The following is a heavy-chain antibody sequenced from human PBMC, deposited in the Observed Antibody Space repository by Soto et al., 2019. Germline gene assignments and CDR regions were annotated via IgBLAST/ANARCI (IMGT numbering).Heavy chain of an antibody. CDR1: GGSISSYY. CDR2: IYTSGST. Sequence: SETLSLTCTVSGGSISSYYWSWIRQPAGKGLEWIGRIYTSGSTNYNPSLKSRVTMSVDTSKNQFSLKLSSVTAADTAVYYCARDNYYDSSGYFPPDAFDIWGQGTMVTASS. V-gene: IGHV4-4*07. CDR3: ARDNYYDSSGYFPPDAFDI. J-gene: IGHJ3*02. D-gene: IGHD3-22*01.